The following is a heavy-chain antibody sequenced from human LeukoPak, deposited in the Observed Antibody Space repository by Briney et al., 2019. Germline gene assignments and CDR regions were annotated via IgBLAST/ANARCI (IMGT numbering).Heavy chain of an antibody. CDR3: ASADSSGYYRY. CDR2: IIPILGIA. Sequence: SVKVSCKASGGTFSSYAISWVRQAPGQGLEWMGRIIPILGIANYAQKFQGRVTITADISTSTAYMELSSLRSEDTAVYYCASADSSGYYRYWGQGTLVTVSS. CDR1: GGTFSSYA. J-gene: IGHJ4*02. D-gene: IGHD3-22*01. V-gene: IGHV1-69*04.